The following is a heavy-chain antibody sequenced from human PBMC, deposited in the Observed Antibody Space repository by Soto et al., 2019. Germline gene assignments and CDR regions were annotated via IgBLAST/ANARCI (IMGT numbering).Heavy chain of an antibody. Sequence: WGSLRLSCAASGFTFSSYSMNWVRQAPGKGLEWVSYISSSSSTIYYADSVKGQFTISRDNAKNSLYLQMNSLRAEDTAVYYCARGVASAFDIWGQGTMVTVSS. D-gene: IGHD2-21*01. J-gene: IGHJ3*02. CDR3: ARGVASAFDI. CDR2: ISSSSSTI. CDR1: GFTFSSYS. V-gene: IGHV3-48*01.